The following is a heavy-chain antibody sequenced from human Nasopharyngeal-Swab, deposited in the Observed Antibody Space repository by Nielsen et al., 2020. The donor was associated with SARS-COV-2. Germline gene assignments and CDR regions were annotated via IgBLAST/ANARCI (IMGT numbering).Heavy chain of an antibody. CDR1: GGTFSKYA. V-gene: IGHV1-69*13. CDR3: TTQLGDAFDV. CDR2: IIPIFGTA. J-gene: IGHJ3*01. Sequence: SVKVSCKVSGGTFSKYAISWVRQAPGQGLEWMGGIIPIFGTANYAQKFQGRVTITADESTSTAYMELSSLRSEDTAVYYCTTQLGDAFDVWGQGTMVTVSS. D-gene: IGHD6-6*01.